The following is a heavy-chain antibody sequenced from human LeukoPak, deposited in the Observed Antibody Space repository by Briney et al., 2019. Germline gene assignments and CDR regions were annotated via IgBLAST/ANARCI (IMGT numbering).Heavy chain of an antibody. J-gene: IGHJ4*02. Sequence: LPGGSLRLSCAASGFTFSSYWMHWVRQAPGKGLVWVSRINSDGSSTSYADSVKGRFTISRDNAKNTLYLQMNSLRAEDTAVYYCARDRYDFWSGYYTSLFDYWGQGTLVTVSS. V-gene: IGHV3-74*01. CDR2: INSDGSST. CDR3: ARDRYDFWSGYYTSLFDY. CDR1: GFTFSSYW. D-gene: IGHD3-3*01.